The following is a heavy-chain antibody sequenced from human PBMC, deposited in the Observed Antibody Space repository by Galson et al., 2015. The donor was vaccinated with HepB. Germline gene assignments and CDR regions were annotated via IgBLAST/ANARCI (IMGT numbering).Heavy chain of an antibody. CDR2: ISTTSDNK. CDR3: TRIALSGSYWYFDY. J-gene: IGHJ4*02. CDR1: AFTFRSYT. V-gene: IGHV3-48*01. Sequence: LRLSCAVSAFTFRSYTMNWVRQAPGQGLEWISYISTTSDNKFSADAVKGRFIISRANAKNLLYLQMNSLRAEDTAVYYCTRIALSGSYWYFDYWGQGSLVTVSS. D-gene: IGHD1-26*01.